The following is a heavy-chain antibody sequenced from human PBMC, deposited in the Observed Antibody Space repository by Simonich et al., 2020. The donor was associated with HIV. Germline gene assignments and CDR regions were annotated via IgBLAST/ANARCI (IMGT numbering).Heavy chain of an antibody. V-gene: IGHV4-34*01. Sequence: QVQLQQWGAGLLKPSETLSLTCAVYGGSFSGYYWSWIRQPPGKGLEWIGENNHSGSTNSNPSLKSRVTISVDTSKNQFSLKLSSVTAADTAVYYCARRHPTTVTTPYFDYWGQGTLVTVSS. CDR3: ARRHPTTVTTPYFDY. CDR1: GGSFSGYY. D-gene: IGHD4-17*01. J-gene: IGHJ4*02. CDR2: NNHSGST.